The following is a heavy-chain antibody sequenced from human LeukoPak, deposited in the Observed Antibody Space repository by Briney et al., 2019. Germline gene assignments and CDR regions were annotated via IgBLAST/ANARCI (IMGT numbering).Heavy chain of an antibody. CDR2: ISAYKGNT. CDR1: GYTFNSYG. Sequence: ASVKVSCKASGYTFNSYGFSWVRQAPGQGLEWLGWISAYKGNTNYAQNLQGRVTMTTDTSTSTAYMELRSLRSDDTAVYYCARDPTGLVGPTDYWGQGTLVTVSP. D-gene: IGHD1-26*01. CDR3: ARDPTGLVGPTDY. J-gene: IGHJ4*02. V-gene: IGHV1-18*01.